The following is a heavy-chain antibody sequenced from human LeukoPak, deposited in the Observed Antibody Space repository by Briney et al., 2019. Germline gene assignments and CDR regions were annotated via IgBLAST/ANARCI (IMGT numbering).Heavy chain of an antibody. CDR1: GGSFSGYY. D-gene: IGHD6-13*01. CDR2: INHSGST. V-gene: IGHV4-34*01. J-gene: IGHJ4*02. Sequence: SETLSLTCAVYGGSFSGYYWSWIRQPPGKGLEWIGEINHSGSTNYNPSLKSRVTISVDTSKNQFSLKLSSVTAADTAVYYCATTPRAAAGTGGFDYWGQGTLVTVSS. CDR3: ATTPRAAAGTGGFDY.